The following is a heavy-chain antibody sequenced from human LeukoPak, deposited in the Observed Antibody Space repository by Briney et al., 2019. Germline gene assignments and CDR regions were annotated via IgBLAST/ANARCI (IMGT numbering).Heavy chain of an antibody. Sequence: PSQTLSLTCTVSGGSISSGGYYWSWIRQHPGKGLEWIGYIYYSGSTYYNPSLKSRVTISVDTSKNQFSLKLSSVTAADTAVYYCARDSPAYYYDSSGLWASYGMDVWGQGTTVTVSS. D-gene: IGHD3-22*01. J-gene: IGHJ6*02. CDR1: GGSISSGGYY. V-gene: IGHV4-31*03. CDR2: IYYSGST. CDR3: ARDSPAYYYDSSGLWASYGMDV.